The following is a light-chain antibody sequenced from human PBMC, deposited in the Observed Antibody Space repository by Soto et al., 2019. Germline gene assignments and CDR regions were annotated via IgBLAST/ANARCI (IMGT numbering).Light chain of an antibody. V-gene: IGKV3-11*01. J-gene: IGKJ4*01. CDR2: DAS. CDR3: QQRINWPLT. Sequence: EIVLTQSPATLSLSPGERATLSCRASQSVSSFLAWYQQKPGQAPRLLIYDASKRASGITTRFSGSWSGTDFTLTISSLEPEDFAVYYCQQRINWPLTFGGGTKVEI. CDR1: QSVSSF.